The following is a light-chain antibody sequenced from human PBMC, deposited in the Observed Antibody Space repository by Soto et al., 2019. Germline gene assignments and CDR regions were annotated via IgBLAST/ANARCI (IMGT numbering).Light chain of an antibody. J-gene: IGKJ1*01. V-gene: IGKV3-11*01. Sequence: ETLLTQSPATLSLCPGERATLSCRASQSVRSNLAWYQHKPGQAPRLLIYDASNRATGIPGRFSGSGSGTDFTLTISNLEPEDFAVYYCQQRDNWPWTFGQGAKVEIK. CDR1: QSVRSN. CDR3: QQRDNWPWT. CDR2: DAS.